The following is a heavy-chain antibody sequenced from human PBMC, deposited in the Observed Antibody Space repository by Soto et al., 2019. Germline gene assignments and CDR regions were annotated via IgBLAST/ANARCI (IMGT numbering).Heavy chain of an antibody. D-gene: IGHD1-1*01. CDR3: ARDPPVWNYYNYYGMDV. Sequence: ETLSLTCAVYGGSFSGYYWSWIRQPPGKGLEWIGEINHSGSTNYNPSLKSRVTISVDTSKNQFSLKLSSVTAADTAVYYCARDPPVWNYYNYYGMDVWGQGTTVTVSS. CDR1: GGSFSGYY. J-gene: IGHJ6*02. V-gene: IGHV4-34*01. CDR2: INHSGST.